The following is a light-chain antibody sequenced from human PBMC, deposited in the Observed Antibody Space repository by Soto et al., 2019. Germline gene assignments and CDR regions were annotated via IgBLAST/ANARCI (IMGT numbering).Light chain of an antibody. V-gene: IGLV2-23*02. CDR1: SSDVGSYNL. CDR3: CSYAGSSTSYVV. CDR2: EVS. Sequence: QAASVSGSPGQSITISCTGTSSDVGSYNLVSWYQQHPGKAPKLMIYEVSKRPSGVSNRFSGSKSGNTASLTISGLQAEDEADYYCCSYAGSSTSYVVFGGGTKLTVL. J-gene: IGLJ2*01.